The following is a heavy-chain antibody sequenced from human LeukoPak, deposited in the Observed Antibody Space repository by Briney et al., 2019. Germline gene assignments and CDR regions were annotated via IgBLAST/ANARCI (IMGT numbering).Heavy chain of an antibody. CDR1: GYTFTGYY. CDR3: ARTPILVVVTATLSWFAR. CDR2: VNPNSGGT. V-gene: IGHV1-2*06. J-gene: IGHJ5*02. Sequence: GASVKVSCKASGYTFTGYYMHLVRQAPGQGLEWMGRVNPNSGGTNYAQKFQGRVTMTRDTSISTAYMELSRLRSDDTAVYYCARTPILVVVTATLSWFARWSQGTLVTVPS. D-gene: IGHD2-15*01.